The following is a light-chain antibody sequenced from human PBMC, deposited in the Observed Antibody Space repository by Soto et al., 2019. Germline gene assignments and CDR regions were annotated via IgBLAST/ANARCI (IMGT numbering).Light chain of an antibody. V-gene: IGLV2-14*02. Sequence: QSVLTQPASVSGSPGQSITISCTGTNGDVGSYDLVSWYQQYPGKAPKLIIYEVSNRPSGVSNRFSGSKSGNTASLTISGLQAEDEADYYCSSYTSSSTLGVFGGGTKVTVL. CDR1: NGDVGSYDL. CDR3: SSYTSSSTLGV. J-gene: IGLJ2*01. CDR2: EVS.